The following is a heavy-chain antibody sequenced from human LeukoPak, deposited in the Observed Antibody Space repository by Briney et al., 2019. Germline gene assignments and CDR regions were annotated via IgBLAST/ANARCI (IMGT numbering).Heavy chain of an antibody. CDR2: MNPNSGNT. CDR3: VRRLPVREFDN. J-gene: IGHJ4*02. V-gene: IGHV1-8*01. CDR1: GHNFNSYD. D-gene: IGHD3-10*01. Sequence: GASVKVSCKASGHNFNSYDIDWVRQAPGQGLEWMGWMNPNSGNTGYAQKFQGRLTMTRDTSINTAYMEVSSLTSEDAAEYFCVRRLPVREFDNWGQGTLVAVSS.